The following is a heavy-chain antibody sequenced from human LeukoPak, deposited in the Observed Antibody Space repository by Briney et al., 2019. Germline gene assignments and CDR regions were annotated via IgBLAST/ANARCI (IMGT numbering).Heavy chain of an antibody. CDR3: ARRRDYYDTSGYDY. CDR1: GFTFSDYY. Sequence: PGGSLRLSCAASGFTFSDYYMTWVRQAPGKGLEYVSAISSNGDSTYYANSVKGRFTISRDNSKNTLYLQMGSLRAEDRAVYYCARRRDYYDTSGYDYWGQGTLVTVSS. V-gene: IGHV3-64*01. D-gene: IGHD3-22*01. J-gene: IGHJ4*02. CDR2: ISSNGDST.